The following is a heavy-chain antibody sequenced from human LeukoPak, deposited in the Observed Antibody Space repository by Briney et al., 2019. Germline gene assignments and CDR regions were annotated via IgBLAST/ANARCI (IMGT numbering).Heavy chain of an antibody. J-gene: IGHJ4*02. V-gene: IGHV4-39*01. CDR1: SGSFSSSSYY. Sequence: SETLSLTCTVSSGSFSSSSYYWGWIRQPPGKGLEWIGSLYYGGSTYYNPSLKSRVTIFVDASKNQFSLKLSSVTAADTAVYYCARHPTDGWYNDYWGQGTLVTVSS. CDR3: ARHPTDGWYNDY. CDR2: LYYGGST. D-gene: IGHD6-19*01.